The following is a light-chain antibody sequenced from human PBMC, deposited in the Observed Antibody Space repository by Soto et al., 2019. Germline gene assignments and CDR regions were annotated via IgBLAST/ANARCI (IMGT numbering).Light chain of an antibody. V-gene: IGLV2-14*01. CDR2: EVT. J-gene: IGLJ1*01. CDR1: SSDVGRYNY. Sequence: QSVLTQPASVSGSPGQSITISCTGTSSDVGRYNYVSWYQQHPGKAPKVIIFEVTNRPSGVSNRFSGSKSGNTASLTISGLQAADEADYYCCSYAGSYTLVFGTGTKVTVL. CDR3: CSYAGSYTLV.